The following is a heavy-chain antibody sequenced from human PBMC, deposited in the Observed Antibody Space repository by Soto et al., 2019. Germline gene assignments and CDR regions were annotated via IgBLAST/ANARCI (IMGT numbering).Heavy chain of an antibody. J-gene: IGHJ6*02. CDR2: IYYSGST. Sequence: LSLTCTVSGGSISSGGYYWSLIRHHPGKGLEWIGYIYYSGSTYYNPSLKSRVTISVDTSKNQFSLKLSSVTAADTAVYYCARGSPASGMDVWGQGTTVTVSS. V-gene: IGHV4-31*03. CDR1: GGSISSGGYY. CDR3: ARGSPASGMDV.